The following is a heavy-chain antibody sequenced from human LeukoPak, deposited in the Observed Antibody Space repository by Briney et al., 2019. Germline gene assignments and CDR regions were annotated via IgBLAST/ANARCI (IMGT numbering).Heavy chain of an antibody. V-gene: IGHV4-4*02. D-gene: IGHD6-19*01. Sequence: PSETLSLTCAVSGGSISSSNWWSWVRQPPGKGLEWIGEIYHSGSTNYNPSLKSRVTISVDKSKNQFSLKLSSVTAADTAVYYCARVMYNSGWYNWFDPWGLGTLVTVSS. CDR1: GGSISSSNW. J-gene: IGHJ5*02. CDR3: ARVMYNSGWYNWFDP. CDR2: IYHSGST.